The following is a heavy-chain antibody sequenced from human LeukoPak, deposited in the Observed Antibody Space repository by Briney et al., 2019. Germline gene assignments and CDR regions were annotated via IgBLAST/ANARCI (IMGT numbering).Heavy chain of an antibody. J-gene: IGHJ5*02. V-gene: IGHV4-4*07. CDR3: ARDWSITMIANWFDP. D-gene: IGHD3-22*01. CDR1: GGSISSYY. Sequence: SETLSLTCTVSGGSISSYYWSWIRQPAGKGLEWIGRIFTSGSTNYNPSLKSRVTISVDTSKNQFSLKLSSATAADTAVYYCARDWSITMIANWFDPWGQGTLVTVSS. CDR2: IFTSGST.